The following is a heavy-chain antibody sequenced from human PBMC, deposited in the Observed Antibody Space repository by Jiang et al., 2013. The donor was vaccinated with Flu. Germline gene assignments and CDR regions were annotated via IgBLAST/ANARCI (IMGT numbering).Heavy chain of an antibody. V-gene: IGHV3-74*02. J-gene: IGHJ6*02. CDR3: ARGNYYGMDV. CDR1: GFGFSSYW. Sequence: VQLVESGGGLVQPGRSLRLSCAASGFGFSSYWMHWVRQPPGKGLVWVSGIHSEGSSTTYADSVKGRFTISRDNAKNTLYLQMSSLRDDDTAVYYCARGNYYGMDVWGQGTTVTVSS. CDR2: IHSEGSST.